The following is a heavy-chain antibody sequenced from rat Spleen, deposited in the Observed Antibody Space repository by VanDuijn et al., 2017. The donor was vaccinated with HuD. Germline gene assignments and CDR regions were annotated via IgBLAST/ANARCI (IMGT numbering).Heavy chain of an antibody. J-gene: IGHJ4*01. D-gene: IGHD1-12*03. CDR1: GFTFRNFD. CDR3: AKGDYDDGYYHVRTGVDA. Sequence: EVQLVESGGGLVQPGRSLKVSCTASGFTFRNFDMAWVRQAPTKGLEWVAYISTDGDTTHYRDSVKGRFTISRDNAENTVYLQMNSLRSEDTATYYCAKGDYDDGYYHVRTGVDAWGQGASVTVSS. CDR2: ISTDGDTT. V-gene: IGHV5S13*01.